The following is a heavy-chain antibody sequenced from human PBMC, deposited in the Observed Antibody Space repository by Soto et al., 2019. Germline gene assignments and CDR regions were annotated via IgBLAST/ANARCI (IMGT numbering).Heavy chain of an antibody. Sequence: GGSLRLSCAASGFTVSSNYMSWVRQAPGKGLEWVSVIYSGGSTYYADSVKGRFTISRDNSKNTLYFQMNSLRAEDTAVYYCARTLEAVVLAAMSEGHKTYYYGMDVWGQGTTVTVSS. D-gene: IGHD2-15*01. CDR3: ARTLEAVVLAAMSEGHKTYYYGMDV. J-gene: IGHJ6*02. CDR2: IYSGGST. CDR1: GFTVSSNY. V-gene: IGHV3-53*01.